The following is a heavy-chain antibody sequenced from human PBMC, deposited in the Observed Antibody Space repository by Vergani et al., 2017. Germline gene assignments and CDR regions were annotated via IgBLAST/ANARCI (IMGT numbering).Heavy chain of an antibody. CDR1: GGSITSGSFY. CDR3: ARGGPYGEYDY. V-gene: IGHV4-61*02. J-gene: IGHJ4*02. D-gene: IGHD4-17*01. Sequence: QVQLQESGPGLVKPSQTLSLTCTVSGGSITSGSFYWSWIRQTAEKGLEWIGRIYPSGSSDYNPALSHRVTMSIDTSRNQFSLKLNYVTAADTAVFYCARGGPYGEYDYWGQGTLVTVSS. CDR2: IYPSGSS.